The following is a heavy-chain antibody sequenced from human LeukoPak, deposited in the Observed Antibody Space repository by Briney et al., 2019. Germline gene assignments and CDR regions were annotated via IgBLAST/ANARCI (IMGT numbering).Heavy chain of an antibody. Sequence: GGSLRLSCAASGFTFSSYSMNWVRQAPGKGLEWVSYISSSSSTIYYADSVKGRFTISRDNAKNSLYLQMNSLRAEDTAVYYCARDLYSGSYHWFDYWGQGTLVTVSS. CDR2: ISSSSSTI. CDR3: ARDLYSGSYHWFDY. D-gene: IGHD1-26*01. J-gene: IGHJ4*02. CDR1: GFTFSSYS. V-gene: IGHV3-48*04.